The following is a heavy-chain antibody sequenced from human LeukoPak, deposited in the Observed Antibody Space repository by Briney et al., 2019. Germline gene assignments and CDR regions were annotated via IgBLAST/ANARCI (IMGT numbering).Heavy chain of an antibody. D-gene: IGHD4-17*01. J-gene: IGHJ4*02. CDR1: GFTFSSYA. V-gene: IGHV3-30*04. Sequence: GRSLRLSCAASGFTFSSYAMHWVRQAPGKGLEWVAVISYDGSNKYYADSVKGRFTISRDNSKNTLYLQMNSLRAEDTAVYYCARDGYGDYPIDYWGQGTLVTVSS. CDR2: ISYDGSNK. CDR3: ARDGYGDYPIDY.